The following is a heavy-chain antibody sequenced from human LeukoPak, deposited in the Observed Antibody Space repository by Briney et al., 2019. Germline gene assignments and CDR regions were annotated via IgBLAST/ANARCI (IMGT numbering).Heavy chain of an antibody. V-gene: IGHV1-18*01. CDR2: ISAYNGNT. J-gene: IGHJ4*02. D-gene: IGHD1-26*01. CDR3: ARDFMGARDLDY. Sequence: ASVKVSCKASGYTFISYGISWVRQAPGQGLEWMGWISAYNGNTNYAQKLQGRVTMTTDTSTSTAYMELRSLRSDDTAVYYCARDFMGARDLDYWGQGTLVTVSS. CDR1: GYTFISYG.